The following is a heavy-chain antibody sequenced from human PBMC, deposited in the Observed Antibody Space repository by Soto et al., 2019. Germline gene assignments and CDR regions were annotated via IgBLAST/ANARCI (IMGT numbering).Heavy chain of an antibody. D-gene: IGHD3-10*01. CDR1: GFTFSSYG. CDR2: IWYDGSNK. V-gene: IGHV3-33*01. CDR3: ARVRGRYYGSGSYDGVDV. J-gene: IGHJ6*02. Sequence: QVQLVESGGGVVQPGRSLRLSCVASGFTFSSYGMHWVSQAPGKGLEWVAVIWYDGSNKYYADSVKGRFTISRDNSKNTLYLQMNSLRAEDTAVYYCARVRGRYYGSGSYDGVDVWGQATTVTVSS.